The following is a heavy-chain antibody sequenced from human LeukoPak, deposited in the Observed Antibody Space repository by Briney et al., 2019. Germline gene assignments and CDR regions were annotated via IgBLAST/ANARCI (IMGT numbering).Heavy chain of an antibody. D-gene: IGHD3-22*01. CDR3: TRGGGSGYYFGIPRYYFDA. V-gene: IGHV4-59*11. J-gene: IGHJ4*02. Sequence: KPSETLSLTCTVSGGSLEGLYWSWIRQSPEKGLEWIGNVFHTGVTSYSLSLKSRVTISVDTSRNQFSLTMTSMTAADTAIYYCTRGGGSGYYFGIPRYYFDAWGQGVLVTVSS. CDR1: GGSLEGLY. CDR2: VFHTGVT.